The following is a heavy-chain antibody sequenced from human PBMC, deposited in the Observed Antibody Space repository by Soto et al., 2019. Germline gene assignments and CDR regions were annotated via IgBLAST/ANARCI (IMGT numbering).Heavy chain of an antibody. CDR3: ARFMGGSYYYYYGMDV. CDR1: GGSFSGYY. D-gene: IGHD1-26*01. Sequence: SETLSLTCAVYGGSFSGYYWSWIRQPPGKGLEWIGEINHSGSTNYNPSLKSRVTISVDTSKNQFSLKLSSVTAADTAVYYCARFMGGSYYYYYGMDVWGQGTTVTVSS. J-gene: IGHJ6*02. V-gene: IGHV4-34*01. CDR2: INHSGST.